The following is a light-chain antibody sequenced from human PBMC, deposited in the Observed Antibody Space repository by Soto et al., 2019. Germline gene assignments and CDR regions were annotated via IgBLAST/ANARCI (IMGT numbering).Light chain of an antibody. V-gene: IGKV4-1*01. CDR1: QSVLYSSNDKNY. Sequence: DIVMTQSPDSLAVSLGERATINCKSSQSVLYSSNDKNYLAWYQQKPGQPPKLLIYWASTRESGVPDRFSGSGSGTEFTLTISSLQAEDVAVYYCQQYYTTPPITFGGWTKVEIK. CDR3: QQYYTTPPIT. CDR2: WAS. J-gene: IGKJ4*01.